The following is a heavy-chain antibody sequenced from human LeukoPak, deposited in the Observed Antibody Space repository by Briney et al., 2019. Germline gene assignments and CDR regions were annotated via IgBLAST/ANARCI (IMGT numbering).Heavy chain of an antibody. J-gene: IGHJ4*02. CDR3: ARLPYTAMVNPFDY. CDR2: IIPIFGTA. D-gene: IGHD5-18*01. V-gene: IGHV1-69*01. CDR1: GGTFSSYG. Sequence: SVKVSCKASGGTFSSYGISWVRQAPGQGLEWMGGIIPIFGTANYAQKFQGRVTITADESTSTAYMELSSLRSEDTAVYYCARLPYTAMVNPFDYWGQGTLVTVSS.